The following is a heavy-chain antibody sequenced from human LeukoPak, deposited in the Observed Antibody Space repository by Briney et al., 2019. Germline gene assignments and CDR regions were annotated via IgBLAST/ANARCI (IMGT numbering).Heavy chain of an antibody. D-gene: IGHD2-15*01. CDR3: ARDWNCSGGSCYSGFDY. CDR1: GFTFSSYW. V-gene: IGHV3-74*01. CDR2: INTDGSST. Sequence: GGSLRLSCAASGFTFSSYWMHWVRQAPGKGLVWVSRINTDGSSTSYADSVKGRFTISRDNAKNTLYLQMNSLRAEDTAVYYCARDWNCSGGSCYSGFDYWGQGTLVTVSS. J-gene: IGHJ4*02.